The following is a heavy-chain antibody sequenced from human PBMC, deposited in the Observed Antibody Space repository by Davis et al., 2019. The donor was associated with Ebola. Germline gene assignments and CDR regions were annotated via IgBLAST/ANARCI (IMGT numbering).Heavy chain of an antibody. CDR3: ARGDDYDPFDI. Sequence: SETLSLTCAVSGGSFNGYFWSWIRQSPGKGLEWLGEINHIGITHHNPSLESRLTISMDTSKKEVSLRLNSVTAADTAVYYCARGDDYDPFDIWGQGTMVTVSS. V-gene: IGHV4-34*01. CDR1: GGSFNGYF. J-gene: IGHJ3*02. D-gene: IGHD4-11*01. CDR2: INHIGIT.